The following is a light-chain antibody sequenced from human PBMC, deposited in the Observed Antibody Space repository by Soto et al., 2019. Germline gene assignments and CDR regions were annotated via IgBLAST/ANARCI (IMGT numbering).Light chain of an antibody. CDR1: NIGSKS. V-gene: IGLV3-21*02. Sequence: SYELTQPPSVSVAPGQTARITCEGNNIGSKSVHWYQQKPGQAPVLVVYDDSDRPSGIPERFSGSNSGDTATLTISSVEAGDEADYYCQVWHSSSVDYVFGSGTKVTVL. CDR2: DDS. CDR3: QVWHSSSVDYV. J-gene: IGLJ1*01.